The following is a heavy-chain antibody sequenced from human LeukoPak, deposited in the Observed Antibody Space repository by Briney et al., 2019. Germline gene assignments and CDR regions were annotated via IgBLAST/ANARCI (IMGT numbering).Heavy chain of an antibody. J-gene: IGHJ4*02. Sequence: GASVKVSCKASGCTFTSYYMHWVRQAPGQGLEWMGIINPSGGSTSYAQKFQGRVTITADESTSTAYMELSSLRSEDTAVYYCAGSASRLLWFGEPRRFDYWGQGTLVTVSS. CDR3: AGSASRLLWFGEPRRFDY. CDR2: INPSGGST. V-gene: IGHV1-46*01. CDR1: GCTFTSYY. D-gene: IGHD3-10*01.